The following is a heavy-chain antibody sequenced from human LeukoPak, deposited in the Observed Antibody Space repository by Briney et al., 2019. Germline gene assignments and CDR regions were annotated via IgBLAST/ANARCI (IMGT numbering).Heavy chain of an antibody. CDR1: GGSISNNYY. CDR2: IYFAGST. D-gene: IGHD6-19*01. CDR3: ARVKSSGWGIGFAY. Sequence: SETLSLTCTVSGGSISNNYYWGWIRQPPGKGLEWIGTIYFAGSTSYNPSLKSRVIISVDTSKNQFSLKLSSVTAADTAVYYCARVKSSGWGIGFAYWGQGTLVTVSS. V-gene: IGHV4-39*07. J-gene: IGHJ4*02.